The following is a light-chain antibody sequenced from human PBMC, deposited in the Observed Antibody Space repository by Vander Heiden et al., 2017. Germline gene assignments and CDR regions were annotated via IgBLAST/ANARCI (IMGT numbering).Light chain of an antibody. CDR2: AAS. Sequence: DIQLTQSPSFLSASVGDRVTITCRASQGIAGHLAWYQQRSGKAPKLLIYAASTLQSWVPSGLSGSGSGTEFTLTISSLQPEDFATHYCQQFNSYPFTFGGGTKVEIK. CDR1: QGIAGH. CDR3: QQFNSYPFT. V-gene: IGKV1-9*01. J-gene: IGKJ4*01.